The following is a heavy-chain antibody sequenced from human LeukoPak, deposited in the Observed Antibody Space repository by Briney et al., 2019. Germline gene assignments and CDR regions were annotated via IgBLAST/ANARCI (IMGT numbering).Heavy chain of an antibody. J-gene: IGHJ4*02. V-gene: IGHV3-23*01. CDR2: ISGSGGNT. CDR3: ARADYYDSSNRVY. D-gene: IGHD3-22*01. Sequence: GGSLRLSCAASGFTFSSYAMSWVRQAPGKGLEWVSAISGSGGNTYYADSVKGRFTISRDNAKNSLYLQMNSLRAEDTAVYYCARADYYDSSNRVYWGQGTLVTVSS. CDR1: GFTFSSYA.